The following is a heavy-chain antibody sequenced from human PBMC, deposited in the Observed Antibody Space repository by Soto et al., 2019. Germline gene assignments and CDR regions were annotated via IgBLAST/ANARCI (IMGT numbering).Heavy chain of an antibody. V-gene: IGHV4-31*03. D-gene: IGHD3-3*01. J-gene: IGHJ4*02. CDR3: ARQPTADFLCPYYFDY. Sequence: QVQLQESGPGLVKPSQTLSLTCTVSGGSIRSGGYYWTWIRQYPGKGLEWIGYIFYSGTTYYNPSLKSRVTNSLGTSIQQFSLKLSSVTAPDTAIYYCARQPTADFLCPYYFDYWGQGSLVTVSS. CDR2: IFYSGTT. CDR1: GGSIRSGGYY.